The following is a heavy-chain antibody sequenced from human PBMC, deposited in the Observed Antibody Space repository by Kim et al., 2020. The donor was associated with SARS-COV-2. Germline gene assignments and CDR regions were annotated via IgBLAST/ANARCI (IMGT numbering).Heavy chain of an antibody. Sequence: ASVKVSCKPSGYTFTTNYIHWVRQAPGQGLEWVGRIITNSGTTIYAQKFQGRVTMTRDTSTSTAYLDLSSLRPEDTAIYYCARDGGHHDLDYWGQGTLVTVSS. CDR2: IITNSGTT. CDR3: ARDGGHHDLDY. D-gene: IGHD3-16*01. V-gene: IGHV1-46*01. CDR1: GYTFTTNY. J-gene: IGHJ4*02.